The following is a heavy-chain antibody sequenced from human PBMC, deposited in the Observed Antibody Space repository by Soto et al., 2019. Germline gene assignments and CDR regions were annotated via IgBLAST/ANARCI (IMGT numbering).Heavy chain of an antibody. D-gene: IGHD3-3*01. Sequence: EGPLQLSWASFLFTLSSNAMSYVSHSPGSWLEWVSAISGIGGSTYYADSVKGRFTIYRESSKNTLYLQMNSIRAEDTALYYCASFGSLSGHTAHNTWRQGALVTV. CDR3: ASFGSLSGHTAHNT. J-gene: IGHJ5*02. CDR1: LFTLSSNA. V-gene: IGHV3-23*01. CDR2: ISGIGGST.